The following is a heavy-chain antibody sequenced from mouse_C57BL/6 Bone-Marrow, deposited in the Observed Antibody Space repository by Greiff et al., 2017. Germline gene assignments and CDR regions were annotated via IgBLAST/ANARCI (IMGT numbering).Heavy chain of an antibody. V-gene: IGHV1-9*01. D-gene: IGHD2-3*01. J-gene: IGHJ1*03. CDR1: GYTFTGYW. Sequence: QVQLQQSGAELMKPGASVKLSCKATGYTFTGYWIEWVKQRPGHGLEWIGEILPGSGSTNYNEKFKGKATFTADTSSNTAYMQLSSLTTGDSAIYYGVGPFYDGYYGWYFDVWGTGTTVTVSS. CDR2: ILPGSGST. CDR3: VGPFYDGYYGWYFDV.